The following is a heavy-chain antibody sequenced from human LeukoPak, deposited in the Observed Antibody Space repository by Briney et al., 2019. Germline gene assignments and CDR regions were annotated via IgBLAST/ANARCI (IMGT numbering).Heavy chain of an antibody. J-gene: IGHJ4*02. Sequence: SVKVSCKASGYTFTRHGISWVRQAPGQGLEWMGRIIPIFGTANYAQKFQGRVTITTDESTSTAYMELSSLRSEDTAVYYCASSSVRGSYYYWGQGTLVTVSS. CDR2: IIPIFGTA. CDR3: ASSSVRGSYYY. D-gene: IGHD1-26*01. CDR1: GYTFTRHG. V-gene: IGHV1-69*05.